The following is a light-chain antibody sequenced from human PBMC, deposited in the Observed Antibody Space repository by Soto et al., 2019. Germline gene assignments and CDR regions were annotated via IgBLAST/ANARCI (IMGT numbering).Light chain of an antibody. J-gene: IGKJ1*01. V-gene: IGKV1-5*01. CDR1: RGISSW. CDR3: QQYQTYSQ. Sequence: DIQMTQSPSTLSASVGDRVTTTCRASRGISSWLAWYQQKPGKAPKLLIYDASSLESGVPSRFSGSGSGTEFTLTISSLQPDDFATYYCQQYQTYSQFGQGTKVDIK. CDR2: DAS.